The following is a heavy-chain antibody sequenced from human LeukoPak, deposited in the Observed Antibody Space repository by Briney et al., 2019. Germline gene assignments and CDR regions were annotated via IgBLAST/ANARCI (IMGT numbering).Heavy chain of an antibody. V-gene: IGHV5-51*01. CDR2: IYPGDSHT. D-gene: IGHD2-2*01. J-gene: IGHJ4*02. CDR3: ARGSYCSSTSCQHFDY. Sequence: GESLKISCQGSGYSFSSYWIGWVRQMPGKGLEWVWIIYPGDSHTRYSPSFQGQVTISADKSISTAYVQWSSLKASDTAMYYCARGSYCSSTSCQHFDYWGQGTLVTVSS. CDR1: GYSFSSYW.